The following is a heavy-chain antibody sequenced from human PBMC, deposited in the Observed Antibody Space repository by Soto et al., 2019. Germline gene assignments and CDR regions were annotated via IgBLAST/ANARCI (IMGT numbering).Heavy chain of an antibody. V-gene: IGHV5-51*01. Sequence: PGASLKICCKGSGYSFTSYWIGSVRQMPGKGLEWMGIIYPGDSDTNYSPSFQGHVTISADKSISTAYLQWSSLKASDTAMYYCARHSWGQYYYDSSGYDYYYGMAVWGQGTTVTVSS. CDR3: ARHSWGQYYYDSSGYDYYYGMAV. D-gene: IGHD3-22*01. CDR1: GYSFTSYW. CDR2: IYPGDSDT. J-gene: IGHJ6*02.